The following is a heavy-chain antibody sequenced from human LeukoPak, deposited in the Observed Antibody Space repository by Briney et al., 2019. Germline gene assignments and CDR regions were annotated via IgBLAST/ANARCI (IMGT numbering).Heavy chain of an antibody. V-gene: IGHV4-39*01. J-gene: IGHJ5*02. CDR2: IYYSGST. Sequence: SETLSLTCTVSGGSISSSSYYWGWIRQPPGKGLEWIGSIYYSGSTYYNPSLKSRVTISVDTSKNQFSLKLSSVTAADTAVYYCARLKDRYCSSTTCYFNWFDPWGQGTLVTVSS. CDR3: ARLKDRYCSSTTCYFNWFDP. D-gene: IGHD2-2*01. CDR1: GGSISSSSYY.